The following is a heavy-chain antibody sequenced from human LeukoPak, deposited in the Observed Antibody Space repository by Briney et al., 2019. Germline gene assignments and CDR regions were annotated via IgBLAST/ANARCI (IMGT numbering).Heavy chain of an antibody. Sequence: SEALSLTCTVSGGSITTYYWSWIRQPPGKGLEWIGYIYYSGNAAYNPSLSGRVTISVDTSTSQVFLKLTSVTAADTGVYYCASLGKWEDYWGQGSLVTVSS. CDR3: ASLGKWEDY. V-gene: IGHV4-59*01. CDR1: GGSITTYY. CDR2: IYYSGNA. J-gene: IGHJ4*02. D-gene: IGHD1-26*01.